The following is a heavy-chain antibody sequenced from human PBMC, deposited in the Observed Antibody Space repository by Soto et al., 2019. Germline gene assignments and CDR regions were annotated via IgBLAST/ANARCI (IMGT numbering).Heavy chain of an antibody. Sequence: QGQLEQSGAEVRRPGSSVKVSCKASGGSFSSYSISWVRQAPGHGLEWMGRIVPVLGKANSAQKFQGRVAFSADVSTATAYMDLRGLRSDDTSIYFCARDSPGWVYYDGMDVWGEGTTVIVSA. D-gene: IGHD6-13*01. CDR3: ARDSPGWVYYDGMDV. CDR1: GGSFSSYS. J-gene: IGHJ6*04. V-gene: IGHV1-69*01. CDR2: IVPVLGKA.